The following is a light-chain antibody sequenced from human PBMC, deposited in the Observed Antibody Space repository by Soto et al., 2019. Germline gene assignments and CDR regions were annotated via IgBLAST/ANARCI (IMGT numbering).Light chain of an antibody. J-gene: IGKJ1*01. CDR3: QQYNSYLWT. CDR2: KAS. Sequence: IQLTHSPSSLSACIGDRVTITCRASQGISSYLGWYQQKPGKAPKLLIYKASSLESGVPSRFSGSGSGTEFTLTISSLQPEDFATYYCQQYNSYLWTFGHGTKVDI. CDR1: QGISSY. V-gene: IGKV1-5*03.